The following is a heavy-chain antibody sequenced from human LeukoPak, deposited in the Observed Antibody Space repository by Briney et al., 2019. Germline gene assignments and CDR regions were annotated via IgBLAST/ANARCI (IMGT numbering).Heavy chain of an antibody. CDR2: IYYSGST. CDR1: GGSISSSSYY. Sequence: PSETLSLTCTVSGGSISSSSYYWGWIRQPPGKGLEWIGSIYYSGSTYYNPSLKSRVTISVDTSKNQFSLKLSSVTAADTAVYYCARDWESSSFHAFDIWGQGTMVTVPS. D-gene: IGHD6-13*01. V-gene: IGHV4-39*07. CDR3: ARDWESSSFHAFDI. J-gene: IGHJ3*02.